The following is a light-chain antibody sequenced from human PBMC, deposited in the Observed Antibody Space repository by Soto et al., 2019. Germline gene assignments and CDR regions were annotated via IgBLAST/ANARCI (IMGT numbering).Light chain of an antibody. Sequence: EIVLTQSPGTLSSSPGERATLSCRASQSVSSNFLAWYQQKPGQTPRLLIYGASSRATGIPDRFSGSGSGTDFSLTISRLEPEDFAVYYCQQYGSSPTFGQGTTVEMK. V-gene: IGKV3-20*01. CDR2: GAS. J-gene: IGKJ1*01. CDR1: QSVSSNF. CDR3: QQYGSSPT.